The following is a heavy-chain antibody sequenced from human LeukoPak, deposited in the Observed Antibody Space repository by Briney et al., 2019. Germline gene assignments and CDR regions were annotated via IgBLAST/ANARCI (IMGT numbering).Heavy chain of an antibody. D-gene: IGHD3-22*01. CDR1: GGTFSSCA. CDR3: ARDDPPPSYYYDSSGYSIYYGMDV. Sequence: SVKVSCKASGGTFSSCAISWVRQAPGQGLEWMGRIIPILGIANYAQKFQGRVTITADKSTSTAYMELSSLRSEDTAVYYCARDDPPPSYYYDSSGYSIYYGMDVWGQGTTVTVSS. CDR2: IIPILGIA. J-gene: IGHJ6*02. V-gene: IGHV1-69*04.